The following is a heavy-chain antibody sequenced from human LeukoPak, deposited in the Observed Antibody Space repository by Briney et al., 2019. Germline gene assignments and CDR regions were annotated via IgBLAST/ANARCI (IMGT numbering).Heavy chain of an antibody. V-gene: IGHV3-30-3*01. D-gene: IGHD3-22*01. J-gene: IGHJ6*02. CDR1: GFTFSSYA. CDR3: AREYDSSGYYSWYYYGMDV. Sequence: PGRSLRLSCAASGFTFSSYAMHWVRQAPGKGLEWVAVISYDGSNKYYADSVKARFTISRDNSKNTLYLQMKSLRAEDTAVYYCAREYDSSGYYSWYYYGMDVWGQGTTVTVSS. CDR2: ISYDGSNK.